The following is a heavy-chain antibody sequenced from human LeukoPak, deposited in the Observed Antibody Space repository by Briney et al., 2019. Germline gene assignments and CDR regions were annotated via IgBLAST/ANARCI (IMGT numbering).Heavy chain of an antibody. Sequence: GRSLRLSCAASGFTFSSYSMNWVRQAPGKGLEWVSSISSSSSYIYYAESVKGRFTISRDNAKNSLYLQMNSLRAEDTAVYYCARVRTVTKDFDYWGQGTLVTVSS. CDR2: ISSSSSYI. J-gene: IGHJ4*02. D-gene: IGHD4-17*01. CDR3: ARVRTVTKDFDY. V-gene: IGHV3-21*01. CDR1: GFTFSSYS.